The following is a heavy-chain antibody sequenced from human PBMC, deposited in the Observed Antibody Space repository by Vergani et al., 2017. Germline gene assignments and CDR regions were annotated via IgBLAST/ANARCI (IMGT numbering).Heavy chain of an antibody. CDR3: ARDGGNAGYCSGGSCYYYYGMDV. J-gene: IGHJ6*02. CDR1: GYTFTSYD. D-gene: IGHD2-15*01. CDR2: MNPNSGNT. V-gene: IGHV1-8*01. Sequence: QVQLVQSGAEVKKPGASVKVSCKASGYTFTSYDIHWVRQATGQGLEWMGWMNPNSGNTGYAQKFQGRVTMTRNTSISTAYMELSSLRSEDTAVYYCARDGGNAGYCSGGSCYYYYGMDVWGQGTTVTVSS.